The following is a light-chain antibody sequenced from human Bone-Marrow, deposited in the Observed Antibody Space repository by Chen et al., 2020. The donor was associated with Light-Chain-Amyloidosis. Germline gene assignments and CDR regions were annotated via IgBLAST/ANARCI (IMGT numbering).Light chain of an antibody. CDR1: SRDVGADNN. J-gene: IGLJ1*01. V-gene: IGLV2-14*01. Sequence: QSSLTQPASVSGSPGQSITISCTGTSRDVGADNNVSWYQQHPDKGPILMIYEVPNRPSGVPARFSGSKSDNTASLTISRLQTDDEADYFCSSYTSTNALVFGSGTRVTVL. CDR3: SSYTSTNALV. CDR2: EVP.